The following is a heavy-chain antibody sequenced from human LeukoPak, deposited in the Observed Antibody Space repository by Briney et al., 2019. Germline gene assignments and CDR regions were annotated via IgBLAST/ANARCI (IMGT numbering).Heavy chain of an antibody. Sequence: GGSLRLSCSASGFTFSSYAMHWVRQAPGKGLEYVSAISSNGGSTYYADSVKGRFTISRDNSKNTLYLQMSSLRAGDTAVYYCVKGTYGDYDPHFDYWGPGNPGHRLL. J-gene: IGHJ4*02. D-gene: IGHD4-17*01. V-gene: IGHV3-64D*06. CDR1: GFTFSSYA. CDR2: ISSNGGST. CDR3: VKGTYGDYDPHFDY.